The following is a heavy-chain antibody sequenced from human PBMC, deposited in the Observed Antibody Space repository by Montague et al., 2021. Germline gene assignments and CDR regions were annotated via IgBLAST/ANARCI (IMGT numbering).Heavy chain of an antibody. V-gene: IGHV4-61*02. Sequence: TLSLTCTVSGASITSGGYYWTWIRQPAGKGLEWIGRINTSGNTDYNPSLSSRVTILVDTSRNHFSLKSYSVTAADTATYFCARDPRSYDMLTGYYGFYYYGLDVWGQGTTVTVSS. CDR1: GASITSGGYY. D-gene: IGHD3-9*01. CDR2: INTSGNT. CDR3: ARDPRSYDMLTGYYGFYYYGLDV. J-gene: IGHJ6*02.